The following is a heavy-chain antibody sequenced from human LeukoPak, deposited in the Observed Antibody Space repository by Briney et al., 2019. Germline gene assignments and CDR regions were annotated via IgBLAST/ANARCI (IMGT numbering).Heavy chain of an antibody. CDR3: AKVAPLGSSWYAFNY. Sequence: GGSLRLSCTASGFAFSTYAMSWVRQAPGKGLEWVSGISGSGGSTYYADSVKGRFTISRDNSKNTVSLHMNSLRAEDTAVYYCAKVAPLGSSWYAFNYWGQGTLVTVSS. V-gene: IGHV3-23*01. D-gene: IGHD6-13*01. J-gene: IGHJ4*02. CDR2: ISGSGGST. CDR1: GFAFSTYA.